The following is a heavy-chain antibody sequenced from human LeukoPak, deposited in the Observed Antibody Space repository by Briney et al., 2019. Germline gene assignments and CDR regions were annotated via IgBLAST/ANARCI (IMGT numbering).Heavy chain of an antibody. V-gene: IGHV7-4-1*02. CDR2: INTNTGNP. CDR3: ARIFVVRGALGLPDAFDI. J-gene: IGHJ3*02. CDR1: GYTFTSYA. Sequence: ASVKVSCKASGYTFTSYAMNWVRQAPGQGLEWMGWINTNTGNPTYAQGFTGRFVFSLDTSVSTAYLQISSLKAEDTAVYYCARIFVVRGALGLPDAFDIWGQGTMVTVSS. D-gene: IGHD3-10*01.